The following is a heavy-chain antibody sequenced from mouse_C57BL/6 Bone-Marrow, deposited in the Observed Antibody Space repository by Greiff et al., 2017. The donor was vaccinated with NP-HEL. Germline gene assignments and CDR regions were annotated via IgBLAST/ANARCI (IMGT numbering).Heavy chain of an antibody. CDR2: IYPGSGST. CDR3: ARSLVYYYGSDWYFDV. J-gene: IGHJ1*03. CDR1: GYTFTSYW. V-gene: IGHV1-55*01. Sequence: QVQLQQPGAELVKPGASVKMSCKASGYTFTSYWITWVKQRPGQGLEWIGDIYPGSGSTNYNEKFKSKATLTVDTSSSTAYMQLSSLTSEDSAVYDCARSLVYYYGSDWYFDVWGTGTTVTVSS. D-gene: IGHD1-1*01.